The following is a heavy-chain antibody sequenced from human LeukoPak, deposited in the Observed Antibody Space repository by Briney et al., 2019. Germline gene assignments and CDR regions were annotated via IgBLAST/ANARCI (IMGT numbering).Heavy chain of an antibody. CDR1: GFTYSAYW. J-gene: IGHJ5*02. D-gene: IGHD2-21*01. CDR3: ARATASNWFDP. V-gene: IGHV3-7*01. CDR2: IKEDGSEK. Sequence: GGSLRLSCAASGFTYSAYWMSWVRQAPGKGLEWVANIKEDGSEKYYVDSVKGRFTISRDNAKNSLYLQMNSLRAEDTAVYYCARATASNWFDPWGQGTLVTVSS.